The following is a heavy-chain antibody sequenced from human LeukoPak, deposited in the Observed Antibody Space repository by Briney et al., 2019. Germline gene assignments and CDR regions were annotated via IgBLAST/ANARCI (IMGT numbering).Heavy chain of an antibody. D-gene: IGHD1-26*01. V-gene: IGHV3-23*01. J-gene: IGHJ4*02. CDR2: ISGSGGST. Sequence: GGSLRLSYAASGFTFSSYAMSWVRQAPGKGLEWVSAISGSGGSTYYADSVKGRFTISRDNSKNTLYLQMNSLRAEDTAVYYCAKDTWGVGATTYYWGQGTLVTVSS. CDR1: GFTFSSYA. CDR3: AKDTWGVGATTYY.